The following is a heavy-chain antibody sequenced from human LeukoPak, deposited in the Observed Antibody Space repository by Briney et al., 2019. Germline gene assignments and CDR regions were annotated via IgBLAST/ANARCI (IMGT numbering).Heavy chain of an antibody. V-gene: IGHV3-21*01. CDR3: ARELRAMVRGVIITSYFDY. J-gene: IGHJ4*02. CDR2: ISSSSSYI. D-gene: IGHD3-10*01. Sequence: GGSLRLSCAASGFTFSSYSMNWVRQAPGKGLEWVSSISSSSSYIYYADSVKGRFTISRDNAKNSLYLQMNSLKTEDTAVYYCARELRAMVRGVIITSYFDYWGQGTLVTVSS. CDR1: GFTFSSYS.